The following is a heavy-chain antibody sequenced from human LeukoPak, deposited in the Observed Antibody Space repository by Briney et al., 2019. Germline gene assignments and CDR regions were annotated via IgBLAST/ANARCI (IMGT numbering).Heavy chain of an antibody. Sequence: PSETLSLTCAVYGGSFSGYYWSWIRQPPGKGLEWIGEINHSGSTNYDPSLKSRVTISVDTSKNQFSLKLSSVTAADTAVYYCARATNYDYVWGSYRRRYFDYWGQGTLVTVSS. V-gene: IGHV4-34*01. CDR2: INHSGST. CDR1: GGSFSGYY. CDR3: ARATNYDYVWGSYRRRYFDY. D-gene: IGHD3-16*02. J-gene: IGHJ4*02.